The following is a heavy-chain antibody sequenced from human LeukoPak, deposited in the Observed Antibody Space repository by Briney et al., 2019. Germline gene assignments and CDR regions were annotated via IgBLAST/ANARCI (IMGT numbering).Heavy chain of an antibody. D-gene: IGHD5-18*01. CDR2: INDSGRT. CDR1: GGSLSGYF. V-gene: IGHV4-34*01. CDR3: AREGTRWIQLLRPVPFDY. Sequence: PSETLSLACGVYGGSLSGYFWSWIRQPPGKGLEWIGEINDSGRTNYNPPLKSRVTISVDTSKNQLSLKVNSVTAADTAVYYCAREGTRWIQLLRPVPFDYWGQGTLVTVSS. J-gene: IGHJ4*02.